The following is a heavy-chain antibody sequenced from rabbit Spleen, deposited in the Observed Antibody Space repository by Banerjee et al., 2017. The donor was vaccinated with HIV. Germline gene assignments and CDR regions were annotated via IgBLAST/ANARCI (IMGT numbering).Heavy chain of an antibody. CDR2: IYDGSSGTT. Sequence: QSLEESGGDLVKPGASLTLTCTASGFSFSSSYYMCWVRQAPGKRPEWIACIYDGSSGTTYYASWAKGRFTISKTSSTTVTLQMTSLTAADTATYFCARETSSGWGIVSFYFSLWGPGTLVTVS. CDR3: ARETSSGWGIVSFYFSL. D-gene: IGHD4-1*01. V-gene: IGHV1S40*01. CDR1: GFSFSSSYY. J-gene: IGHJ4*01.